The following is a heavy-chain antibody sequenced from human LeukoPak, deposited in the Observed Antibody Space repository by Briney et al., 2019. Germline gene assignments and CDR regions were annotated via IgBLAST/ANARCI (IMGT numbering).Heavy chain of an antibody. CDR3: AREGSIRLWSREFDP. CDR2: INAGNGNT. J-gene: IGHJ5*02. Sequence: VASVKVSCKASGYTFTSYAMHWVRQAPGQRLEWMGWINAGNGNTKYSQKLQGRVTMTTDTSTSTAYMELRSLRSDDTAVYYCAREGSIRLWSREFDPWGQGTLVTVSS. D-gene: IGHD6-6*01. CDR1: GYTFTSYA. V-gene: IGHV1-3*01.